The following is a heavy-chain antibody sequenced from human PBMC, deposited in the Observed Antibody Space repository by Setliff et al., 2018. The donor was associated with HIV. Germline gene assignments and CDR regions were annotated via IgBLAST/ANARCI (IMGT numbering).Heavy chain of an antibody. J-gene: IGHJ6*03. CDR3: TTGDTTPIYPNYMDV. V-gene: IGHV3-21*01. Sequence: PGGSLRLSCEVSGFTFNAYIMNWVRWAPGKGLEWVSSISRTSSYIYYEDSVKGRFTISRDNAKNTLYLQMNSLRAEDTAVYYCTTGDTTPIYPNYMDVWGKGTTVTVSS. CDR2: ISRTSSYI. CDR1: GFTFNAYI. D-gene: IGHD2-21*02.